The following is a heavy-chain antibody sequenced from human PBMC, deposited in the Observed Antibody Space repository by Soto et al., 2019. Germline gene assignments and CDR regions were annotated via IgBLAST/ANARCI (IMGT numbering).Heavy chain of an antibody. CDR1: GGTFSSYT. CDR2: IIPILGIA. Sequence: ASVKVSCKASGGTFSSYTISWVRQAPGQGLEWMGRIIPILGIANYAQKFQGRVTITADKSTSTAYMELSSLRSEDTAVYYCARAVAVAGTDYYYGMDVWGQGTTVTVSS. J-gene: IGHJ6*02. V-gene: IGHV1-69*02. D-gene: IGHD6-19*01. CDR3: ARAVAVAGTDYYYGMDV.